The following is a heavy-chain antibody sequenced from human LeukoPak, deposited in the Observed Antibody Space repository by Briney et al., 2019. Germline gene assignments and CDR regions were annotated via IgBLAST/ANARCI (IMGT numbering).Heavy chain of an antibody. V-gene: IGHV6-1*01. CDR1: GDSVSNNIAT. J-gene: IGHJ4*02. Sequence: SQTLSLTCAISGDSVSNNIATWNWVRQSPSRGLEWLGRTYYRSRWGNDYAISVKGRLTINPDTSRNQFSLQLNSVTPEDTAVYYCVRDSDDYYWALDFWGQGTPVTVSS. CDR3: VRDSDDYYWALDF. CDR2: TYYRSRWGN. D-gene: IGHD3-10*01.